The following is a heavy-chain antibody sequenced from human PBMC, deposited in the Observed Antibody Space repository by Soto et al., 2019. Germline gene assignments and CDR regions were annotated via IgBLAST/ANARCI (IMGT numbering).Heavy chain of an antibody. D-gene: IGHD2-15*01. CDR2: ISAYNGYT. Sequence: QVQLVQSGAEVKKPGASVKVSCKASGYTFTRFGITWVRQAPGQGLEWMGWISAYNGYTNYAQKLQGRITMTNDTSTSTAYMELRSLRSDDTAVYYCARSIVVVEAATSNWFDPWGQGTLVTVSS. CDR1: GYTFTRFG. J-gene: IGHJ5*02. CDR3: ARSIVVVEAATSNWFDP. V-gene: IGHV1-18*01.